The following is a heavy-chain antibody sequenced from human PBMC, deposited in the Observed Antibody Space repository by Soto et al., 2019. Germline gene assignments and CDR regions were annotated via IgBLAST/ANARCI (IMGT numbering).Heavy chain of an antibody. J-gene: IGHJ4*02. CDR1: GFPVSSNY. CDR3: ARATGSPYFDY. D-gene: IGHD2-15*01. CDR2: IYSGGST. Sequence: PGGSLRLSSAASGFPVSSNYMSWVRQAPGKGLEWASVIYSGGSTYYADSVKGRFTISRDNSKNTLYLQMNSLRAEDTAVYYCARATGSPYFDYWGQGTLVTVSS. V-gene: IGHV3-53*01.